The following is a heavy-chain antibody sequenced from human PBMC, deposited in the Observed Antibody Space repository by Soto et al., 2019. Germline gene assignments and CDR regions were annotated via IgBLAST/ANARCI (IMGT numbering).Heavy chain of an antibody. Sequence: QVQLQESGPGLVKPSGTLSLTCAVSGVSISSSQWWSWVRQPPGKGLEWIGEIYYNERTNYNPSLKSRLTMSLDRSKHQVSLKLSAVTAAETATYYCGRTKDYFYGVDVWGQGTTVTVSS. V-gene: IGHV4-4*02. CDR2: IYYNERT. CDR1: GVSISSSQW. J-gene: IGHJ6*02. CDR3: GRTKDYFYGVDV.